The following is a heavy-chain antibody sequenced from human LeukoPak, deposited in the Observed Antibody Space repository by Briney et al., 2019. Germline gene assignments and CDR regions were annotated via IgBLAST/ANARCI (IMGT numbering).Heavy chain of an antibody. CDR3: ARRTSGYFPFDI. Sequence: GESLKISCQGSGYYFINYWIGWVRQMPRKGLEWMGIIYPGDSDTRYSPSFQGQVTISADGSISTAYLQWSSLKASDTAMYYCARRTSGYFPFDIWGPGTMVTVSS. J-gene: IGHJ3*02. CDR1: GYYFINYW. V-gene: IGHV5-51*01. D-gene: IGHD3-22*01. CDR2: IYPGDSDT.